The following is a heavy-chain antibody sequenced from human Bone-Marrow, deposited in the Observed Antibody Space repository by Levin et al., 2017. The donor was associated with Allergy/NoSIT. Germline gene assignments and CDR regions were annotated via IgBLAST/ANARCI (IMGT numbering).Heavy chain of an antibody. CDR3: TSTPIGTQAFDP. V-gene: IGHV3-15*01. J-gene: IGHJ5*02. CDR2: IKSKTDGGTT. Sequence: PGGSLRLSCAASGFTFSNAWMIWVRQAPGKGLEWVGRIKSKTDGGTTDYAAPVKGRFTISRDDSKNMLYLQMNSLKTEDTAVYFCTSTPIGTQAFDPWGQGTLATVSS. CDR1: GFTFSNAW. D-gene: IGHD1-26*01.